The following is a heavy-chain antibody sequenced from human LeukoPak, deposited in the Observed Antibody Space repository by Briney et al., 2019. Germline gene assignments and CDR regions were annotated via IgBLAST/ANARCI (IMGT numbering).Heavy chain of an antibody. CDR3: ASLDYYDSSIDY. CDR2: INHSGST. Sequence: PSETLSLTCAVYGGSFSGYYWSWIRQPPGKGLEWIGEINHSGSTNYNPSLKSRVTISVDTSKNQFSPKLSSVTAADTAVYYCASLDYYDSSIDYWGQGTLVTVSS. CDR1: GGSFSGYY. J-gene: IGHJ4*02. V-gene: IGHV4-34*01. D-gene: IGHD3-22*01.